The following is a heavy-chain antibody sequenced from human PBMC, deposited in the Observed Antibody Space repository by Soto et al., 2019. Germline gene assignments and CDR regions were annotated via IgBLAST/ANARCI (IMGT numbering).Heavy chain of an antibody. D-gene: IGHD3-3*01. J-gene: IGHJ4*02. CDR1: GFMFDDYA. V-gene: IGHV3-9*01. CDR2: ISWHSGDI. CDR3: AKDTAAFWSGYAAFDY. Sequence: EVQLVESGGGLVQPGRSLRLSCAASGFMFDDYAMHWVRQAPGKGLEWVSGISWHSGDIGYADSVKDRFTISRDNAKNFLYLQMNSLRLEDTAFYYCAKDTAAFWSGYAAFDYWGQGTLVTVSS.